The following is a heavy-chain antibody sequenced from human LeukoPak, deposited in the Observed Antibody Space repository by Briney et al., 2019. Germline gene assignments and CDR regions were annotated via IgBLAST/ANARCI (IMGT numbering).Heavy chain of an antibody. V-gene: IGHV3-74*01. J-gene: IGHJ4*02. Sequence: GGSLRLSCGASGFTFSYHWMHWVRQVPGKGLLWVSRIDGGGSSTSYADSVKGRFSISRDNAKSTLYLQMSSLRAEDTAVYYCAREKISFGWSGYVHDYFDYWGQGTLVTVSS. CDR3: AREKISFGWSGYVHDYFDY. CDR2: IDGGGSST. CDR1: GFTFSYHW. D-gene: IGHD3-3*01.